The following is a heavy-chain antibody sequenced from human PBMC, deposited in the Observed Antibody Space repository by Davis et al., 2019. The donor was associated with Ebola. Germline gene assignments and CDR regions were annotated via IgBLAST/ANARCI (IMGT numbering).Heavy chain of an antibody. J-gene: IGHJ4*02. CDR1: GGTFSSYS. D-gene: IGHD2-21*02. Sequence: AASVKVSCKASGGTFSSYSISWVRQAPGQGLEWMGRIIPFVGTTKYAEKFQGRVTITADKSTSTAYMELSSLRSEDTAVYYCARDLGVVTVTGDYWGQGTLVTVSS. CDR3: ARDLGVVTVTGDY. V-gene: IGHV1-69*08. CDR2: IIPFVGTT.